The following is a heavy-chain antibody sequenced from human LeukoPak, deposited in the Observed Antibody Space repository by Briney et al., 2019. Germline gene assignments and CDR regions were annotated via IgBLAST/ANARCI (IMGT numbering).Heavy chain of an antibody. J-gene: IGHJ4*02. CDR1: GFTFSSDW. CDR3: ARDSLLWTPRD. V-gene: IGHV3-7*01. CDR2: IKQDGGEK. D-gene: IGHD3-10*01. Sequence: GGSLRLSCAASGFTFSSDWMSWVRQAPGKGLEWVANIKQDGGEKYYVDSVKGRFTISRDNAKNSLYLQMDSLRAEDTAVYYCARDSLLWTPRDWGQRTLVTVSS.